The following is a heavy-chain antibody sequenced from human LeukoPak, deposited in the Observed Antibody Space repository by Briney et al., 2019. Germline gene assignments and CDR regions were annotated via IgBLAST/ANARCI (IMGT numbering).Heavy chain of an antibody. J-gene: IGHJ4*02. Sequence: GGSLRLSCAASGFTFSSYAMHWVRQVPGKGLEWVAVISYDGSNKYYADSVKGRFTISRDNSKNTLYLQMNSLRAEDTAVYYCARDFTPYSSSSSFDYWGQGTLVTVSS. D-gene: IGHD6-6*01. CDR1: GFTFSSYA. CDR2: ISYDGSNK. V-gene: IGHV3-30-3*01. CDR3: ARDFTPYSSSSSFDY.